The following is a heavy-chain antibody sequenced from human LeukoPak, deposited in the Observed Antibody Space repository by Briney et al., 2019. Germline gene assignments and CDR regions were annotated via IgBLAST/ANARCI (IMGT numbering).Heavy chain of an antibody. J-gene: IGHJ4*02. Sequence: GGSLRLSCAASGFTFSSYAMSWVRQAPGKGLEWVSAISGSGGSIYYADSVKGRFTISRDNSKNTLYLQMNSLRAEDTAVYYCAKDPHTYYGSGSYYKGGFDYWGQGTLVTVSS. V-gene: IGHV3-23*01. D-gene: IGHD3-10*01. CDR3: AKDPHTYYGSGSYYKGGFDY. CDR2: ISGSGGSI. CDR1: GFTFSSYA.